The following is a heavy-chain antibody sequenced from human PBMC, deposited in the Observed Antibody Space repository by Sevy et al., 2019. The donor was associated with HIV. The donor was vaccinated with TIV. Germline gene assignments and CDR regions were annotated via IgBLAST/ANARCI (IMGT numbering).Heavy chain of an antibody. D-gene: IGHD2-2*01. CDR2: INPNSGGT. J-gene: IGHJ6*02. V-gene: IGHV1-2*02. CDR3: ARVYCSSTSCSRYYYYYGMDV. CDR1: GYTFTGYY. Sequence: ASVKVSCKASGYTFTGYYIHWVRQAPGQGLEWMGWINPNSGGTNYAQKFQGRVTMTRDTSISTAYMELSRLRSDDTAVYYCARVYCSSTSCSRYYYYYGMDVWGQGTTVTVSS.